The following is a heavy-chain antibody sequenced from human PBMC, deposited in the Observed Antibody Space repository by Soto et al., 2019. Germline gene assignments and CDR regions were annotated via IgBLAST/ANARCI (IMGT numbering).Heavy chain of an antibody. J-gene: IGHJ3*02. D-gene: IGHD6-13*01. CDR3: FLTAAGTRHAFDI. CDR1: GFTFSSYS. CDR2: ISSSSSTI. Sequence: GGSLRLSCAASGFTFSSYSMNWVRQAPGKGLEWVSYISSSSSTIYYADSVKGRFTISRDNAKNSLYLQMNSLRAEDTAVYYCFLTAAGTRHAFDIWGQGTMVTVSS. V-gene: IGHV3-48*01.